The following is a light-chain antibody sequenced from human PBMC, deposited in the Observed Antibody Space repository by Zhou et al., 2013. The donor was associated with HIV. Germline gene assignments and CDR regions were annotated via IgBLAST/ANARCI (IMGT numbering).Light chain of an antibody. CDR2: GAS. CDR3: QQYGTSPLFT. V-gene: IGKV3-20*01. J-gene: IGKJ3*01. Sequence: TQSPATLSVSPGGRASLSCRASQNINANLAWYQQKSGQAPRLLIYGASSRATGIPDRFSGSGSGTDFTLSISRLEPEDFAVYYCQQYGTSPLFTFGPGTKVDIK. CDR1: QNINAN.